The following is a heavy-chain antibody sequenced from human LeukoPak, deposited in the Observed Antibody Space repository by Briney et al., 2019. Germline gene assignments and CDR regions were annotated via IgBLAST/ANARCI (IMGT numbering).Heavy chain of an antibody. CDR1: GFAFSTYD. CDR2: ISKSSSDI. CDR3: ARGGRNFPESYFDY. J-gene: IGHJ4*02. D-gene: IGHD1-14*01. Sequence: GGSLRLSCAASGFAFSTYDMNWVRQPPGKGLEWISYISKSSSDINYAGSVRGRFTISRDNAKNSLYLQMNSLRADDTAVYYCARGGRNFPESYFDYWGQGTLVPVSS. V-gene: IGHV3-21*05.